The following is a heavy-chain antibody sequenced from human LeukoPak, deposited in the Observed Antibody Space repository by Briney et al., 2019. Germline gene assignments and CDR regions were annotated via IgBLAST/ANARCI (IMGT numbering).Heavy chain of an antibody. Sequence: GASVKVSCKASGYTFTSYDINWVRQATGQGLEWMGWMNPNSGNTGYAQKFQGRVTMTRNTSISTAYMELSSLRSEDTAVYYCARGRGKWYYDFWSGAERYYFDYWGQGTLVTVSS. D-gene: IGHD3-3*01. V-gene: IGHV1-8*01. CDR3: ARGRGKWYYDFWSGAERYYFDY. CDR1: GYTFTSYD. CDR2: MNPNSGNT. J-gene: IGHJ4*02.